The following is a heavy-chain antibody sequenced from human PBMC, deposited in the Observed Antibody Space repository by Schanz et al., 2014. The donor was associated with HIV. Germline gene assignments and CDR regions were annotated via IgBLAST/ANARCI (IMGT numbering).Heavy chain of an antibody. CDR2: INQDKSDK. CDR1: GFAFSSSW. J-gene: IGHJ4*02. CDR3: VRGDPIGSF. D-gene: IGHD2-21*02. Sequence: EVQLLESGGGLVQPGGSLRLSCAASGFAFSSSWMHWVRQTPGKGLEWVAHINQDKSDKRYLYSVRGRFTVSRDNTKNSLFLQMSSLRAEDTAIYYCVRGDPIGSFWGQGTLVTVSS. V-gene: IGHV3-7*01.